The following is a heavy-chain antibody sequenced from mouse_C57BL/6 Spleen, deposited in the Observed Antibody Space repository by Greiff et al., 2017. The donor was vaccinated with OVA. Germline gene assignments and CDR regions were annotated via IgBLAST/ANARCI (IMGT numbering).Heavy chain of an antibody. D-gene: IGHD1-1*01. V-gene: IGHV5-9-1*02. J-gene: IGHJ1*03. CDR2: ISSGGDYI. CDR3: TRDGYGSSPAFFDV. CDR1: GFTFSSYA. Sequence: EVKVVESGEGLVKPGGSLKLSCAASGFTFSSYAMSWVRQTPEKRLEWVAYISSGGDYIYYADTVKGRFTISRDNARNTLYLQMSSLKSEDTAMYYCTRDGYGSSPAFFDVWGTGTTVTVSS.